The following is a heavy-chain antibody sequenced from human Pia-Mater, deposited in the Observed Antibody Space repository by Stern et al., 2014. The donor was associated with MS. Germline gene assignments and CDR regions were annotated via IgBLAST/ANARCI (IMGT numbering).Heavy chain of an antibody. J-gene: IGHJ3*02. CDR3: AAEPMYYSDSVGAFDI. Sequence: PLGESGPEVKKPGTSGKVSCKASGFTFTSSAVQWVRQARGQRLEWIGWIVVGSGNTNYAQKFQERVTITRDMSTSTAYMELSSLRSEDTAVYYCAAEPMYYSDSVGAFDIWGQGTMVTVSS. CDR2: IVVGSGNT. D-gene: IGHD3-22*01. V-gene: IGHV1-58*01. CDR1: GFTFTSSA.